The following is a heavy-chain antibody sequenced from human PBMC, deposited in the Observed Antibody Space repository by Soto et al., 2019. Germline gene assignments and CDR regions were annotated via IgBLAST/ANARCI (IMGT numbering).Heavy chain of an antibody. D-gene: IGHD3-22*01. Sequence: LPETLSLTCTVSGGDIDSYYWTWIRQSQGKGLEWIGCVHYSGSTNYNPSLKSRVFISVDTSKKQFCLELTSVTAADTAVYYCAREGKYDSSGNYFFQTMNFWGRGTLVTVSS. CDR1: GGDIDSYY. J-gene: IGHJ2*01. CDR3: AREGKYDSSGNYFFQTMNF. V-gene: IGHV4-59*01. CDR2: VHYSGST.